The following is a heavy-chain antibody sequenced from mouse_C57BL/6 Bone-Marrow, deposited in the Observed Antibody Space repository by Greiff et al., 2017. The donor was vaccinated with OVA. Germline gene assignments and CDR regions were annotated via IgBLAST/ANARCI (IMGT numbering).Heavy chain of an antibody. Sequence: VQLQQSGPGLVQPSQSLSITCTVSGFSLTSYGVHWVRQSPGKGLEWLGVIWRGGSTDYNAAFMSRLSITKDNSKSQVFFKMNSLQADDTAIYYCAKNAITTVVAKNYAMDYWGQGTSVTVSS. CDR1: GFSLTSYG. J-gene: IGHJ4*01. CDR2: IWRGGST. V-gene: IGHV2-5*01. CDR3: AKNAITTVVAKNYAMDY. D-gene: IGHD1-1*01.